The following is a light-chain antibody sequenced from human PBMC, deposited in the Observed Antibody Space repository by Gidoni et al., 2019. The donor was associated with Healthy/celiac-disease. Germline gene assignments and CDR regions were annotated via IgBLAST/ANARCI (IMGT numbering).Light chain of an antibody. Sequence: QSVLTQPPSASGTPGQTVTISCSGSSSNIGSNTVNWYPQLPGTAPTLLIYSNNQRPSGVPDRFSGSKSGTSASLAISGLQSEDEDDYYCAAWDDSLNGVVFGGGTKLTVL. CDR1: SSNIGSNT. V-gene: IGLV1-44*01. J-gene: IGLJ2*01. CDR3: AAWDDSLNGVV. CDR2: SNN.